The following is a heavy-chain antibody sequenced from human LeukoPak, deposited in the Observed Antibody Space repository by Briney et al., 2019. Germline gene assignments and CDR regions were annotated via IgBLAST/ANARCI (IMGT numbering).Heavy chain of an antibody. Sequence: PSETLSLTCTVSGGSISSYYWTWIRQPPGNGLEWIGYIYNSGSTNYNPSLKSRVTISVDTSKNQLSLKLSSVTAADTAVYYCARDGIVVVPAAIYGGDAFDIWGQGTMVTVSS. V-gene: IGHV4-4*08. CDR3: ARDGIVVVPAAIYGGDAFDI. J-gene: IGHJ3*02. CDR2: IYNSGST. D-gene: IGHD2-2*01. CDR1: GGSISSYY.